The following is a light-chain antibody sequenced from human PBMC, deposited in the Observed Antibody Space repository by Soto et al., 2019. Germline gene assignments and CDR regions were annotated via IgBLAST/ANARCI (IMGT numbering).Light chain of an antibody. Sequence: DIQMTQSPSSLSASVGDRVSITCRASQGINNYLAWYQQKPGKVPKLLIYAASTLQSGVPPRFSGSGSGTDFTLTISSLQPEDGATYYCQKYNSVPFTFGPGTKVHIK. CDR3: QKYNSVPFT. CDR2: AAS. CDR1: QGINNY. V-gene: IGKV1-27*01. J-gene: IGKJ3*01.